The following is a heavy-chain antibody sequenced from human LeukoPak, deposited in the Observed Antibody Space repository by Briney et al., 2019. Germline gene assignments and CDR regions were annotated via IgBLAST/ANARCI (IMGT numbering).Heavy chain of an antibody. J-gene: IGHJ4*02. CDR2: ISSSSSYI. V-gene: IGHV3-21*01. Sequence: GGSLRLSCAASGFTFSSYSMNWVRQAPGKGLEWVSSISSSSSYIYYADSVKGRFTISRDNAKNSLYLQMNSPRAEDTAVYYCARDARYFDWLLGYWGQGTLVTVSS. D-gene: IGHD3-9*01. CDR3: ARDARYFDWLLGY. CDR1: GFTFSSYS.